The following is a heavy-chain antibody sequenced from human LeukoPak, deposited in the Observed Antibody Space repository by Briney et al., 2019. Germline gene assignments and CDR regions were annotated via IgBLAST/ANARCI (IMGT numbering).Heavy chain of an antibody. CDR3: ARSGFSATFGY. Sequence: GESLRLSCAASGFTFSSYSMNWVRQAPGKGLEWVSYISSSSTIYYADSVKGRFTISRDNAKNSLYLQMNSLRAEDTAVYYCARSGFSATFGYWGQGTPVTVSS. D-gene: IGHD5-12*01. V-gene: IGHV3-48*01. CDR2: ISSSSTI. J-gene: IGHJ4*02. CDR1: GFTFSSYS.